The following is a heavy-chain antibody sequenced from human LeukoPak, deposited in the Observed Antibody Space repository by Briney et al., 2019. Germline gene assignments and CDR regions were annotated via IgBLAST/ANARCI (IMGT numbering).Heavy chain of an antibody. D-gene: IGHD4-17*01. CDR2: INPNSGGT. Sequence: ASVKVSCKASGYTFTSYGISWVRQAPGQGLEWMGWINPNSGGTNYAQKFQGRVTMTRDTSIATVYMEMSRLRSDDTAVYYCARVREDYGDYPLEGAFDIWGHGTMVTVSS. J-gene: IGHJ3*02. V-gene: IGHV1-2*02. CDR3: ARVREDYGDYPLEGAFDI. CDR1: GYTFTSYG.